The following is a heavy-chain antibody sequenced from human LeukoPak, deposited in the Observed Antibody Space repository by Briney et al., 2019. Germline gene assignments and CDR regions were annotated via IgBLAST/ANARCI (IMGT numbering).Heavy chain of an antibody. J-gene: IGHJ4*02. Sequence: PSETLSLTRTVSADSISNYYWTWLRQPPGKGLECMGYIYNSGSTNSNTSLKSRVAISMDTSKNQFSLKLSSVTAADTAVYYCAAEFSNEQWLDWDYWGQGTLVTVSS. V-gene: IGHV4-59*01. CDR1: ADSISNYY. CDR3: AAEFSNEQWLDWDY. D-gene: IGHD6-19*01. CDR2: IYNSGST.